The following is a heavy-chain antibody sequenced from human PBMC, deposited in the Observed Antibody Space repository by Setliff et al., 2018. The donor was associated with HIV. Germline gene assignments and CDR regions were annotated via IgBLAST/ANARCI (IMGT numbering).Heavy chain of an antibody. CDR3: ARAFGPLD. CDR1: GYTLTNYG. J-gene: IGHJ4*02. CDR2: MNTNTGNT. D-gene: IGHD3-16*01. V-gene: IGHV1-8*01. Sequence: GASVKVSCKASGYTLTNYGISWVRQATGQGLEWMGWMNTNTGNTGYAQKFQGRVTLTRNTSIGTAYMEVSSLGSDDTAVYYCARAFGPLDWGQGTLVTVSS.